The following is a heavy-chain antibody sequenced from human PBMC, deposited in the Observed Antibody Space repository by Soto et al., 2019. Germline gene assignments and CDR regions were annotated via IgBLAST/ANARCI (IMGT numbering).Heavy chain of an antibody. CDR3: ARMDGLVRGITKNWFDP. D-gene: IGHD3-10*01. Sequence: GESLKISCKGSGYSFTRYWISWVRQMPGKGLEWMGRIDPSDSYTNYGPSFQGHVTMSVDKSTSTAYLQWSSLKASDTAMYYCARMDGLVRGITKNWFDPWGQGTLVTVAS. J-gene: IGHJ5*02. CDR2: IDPSDSYT. V-gene: IGHV5-10-1*01. CDR1: GYSFTRYW.